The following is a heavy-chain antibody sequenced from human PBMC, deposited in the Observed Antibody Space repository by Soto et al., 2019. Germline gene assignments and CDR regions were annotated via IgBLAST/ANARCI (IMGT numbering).Heavy chain of an antibody. CDR3: AKKGRGWFDP. V-gene: IGHV4-59*01. J-gene: IGHJ5*02. CDR2: IYYSGST. D-gene: IGHD3-10*01. Sequence: QVQLQESGPGLVKPSETLSLTCTVSGGSISSYYWSWIRQPPGKGLEWIGYIYYSGSTNYNPSLKSRVTISVDTSKNQFSLKLSSVTAADTAVYYCAKKGRGWFDPWGQGTLVTVSS. CDR1: GGSISSYY.